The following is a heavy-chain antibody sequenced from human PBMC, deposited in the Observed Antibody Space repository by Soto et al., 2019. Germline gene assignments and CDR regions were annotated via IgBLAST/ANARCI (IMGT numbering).Heavy chain of an antibody. J-gene: IGHJ6*02. Sequence: QVQLVQSGAEVKKPGASVKVSCKASGYTFTSYGISWVRQAPGQGLEWMGWISAYNGNTNYAQKLQGRVTMTTDTSTSTAYMELRRLRSDDTAVYYCARDVYCGGDCYSYYYYGMDVWGQGTTVTVSS. V-gene: IGHV1-18*01. CDR3: ARDVYCGGDCYSYYYYGMDV. CDR2: ISAYNGNT. CDR1: GYTFTSYG. D-gene: IGHD2-21*02.